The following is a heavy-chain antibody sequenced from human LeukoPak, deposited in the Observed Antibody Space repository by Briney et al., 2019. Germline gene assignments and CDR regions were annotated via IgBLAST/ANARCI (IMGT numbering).Heavy chain of an antibody. V-gene: IGHV3-21*01. CDR2: ISSSSNYI. D-gene: IGHD3-16*01. J-gene: IGHJ4*02. CDR1: GFTFNTYS. CDR3: AREFGMGVILD. Sequence: SGGSLRLSCTASGFTFNTYSMNWVRQAPGKGLEWVSSISSSSNYIYYADSVKGRFTTSRDNAKNSLYLQMNSLRAEDTALYYCAREFGMGVILDWGQGTLVTVSS.